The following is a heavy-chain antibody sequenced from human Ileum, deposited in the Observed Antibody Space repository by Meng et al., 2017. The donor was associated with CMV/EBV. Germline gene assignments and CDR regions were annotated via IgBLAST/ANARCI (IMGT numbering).Heavy chain of an antibody. J-gene: IGHJ4*02. V-gene: IGHV7-4-1*02. Sequence: KTSGYSCITFGINWVREAPGQRLEWMGWINTSAANPPYAQYFTGRFVFSLDSSVSTAYLQINSLRAEDTAVYYCTRGGEVHSAKFDYWGQGTLVTVSS. D-gene: IGHD2-21*01. CDR3: TRGGEVHSAKFDY. CDR2: INTSAANP. CDR1: GYSCITFG.